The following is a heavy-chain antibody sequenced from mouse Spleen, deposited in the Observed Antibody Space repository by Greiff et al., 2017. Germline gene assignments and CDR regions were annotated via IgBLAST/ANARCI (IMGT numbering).Heavy chain of an antibody. Sequence: VKLVESGPGLVAPSQSLSITCTVSGFSLTSYGVDWVRQSPGKGLEWLGVIWGGGSTNYNSALKSRLSISKDNSKSQVFLKMNSLQTDDTAMYYCASEDSSGYWFAYWGQGTLVTVSA. J-gene: IGHJ3*01. V-gene: IGHV2-6*01. CDR2: IWGGGST. CDR1: GFSLTSYG. CDR3: ASEDSSGYWFAY. D-gene: IGHD3-2*01.